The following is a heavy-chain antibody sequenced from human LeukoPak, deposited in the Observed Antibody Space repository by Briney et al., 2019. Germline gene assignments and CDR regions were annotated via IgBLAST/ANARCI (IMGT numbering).Heavy chain of an antibody. CDR2: IYYSGST. D-gene: IGHD3-10*01. CDR1: GGSISSYY. V-gene: IGHV4-59*01. J-gene: IGHJ4*02. Sequence: SETLSLTCTVSGGSISSYYWSWIRQPPGKGLEWIGYIYYSGSTNYNPSLKSRVTISVDTSKNQFSLKLSSVTAADTAVYYCARDLFGQGADYWGQGTLVTVSS. CDR3: ARDLFGQGADY.